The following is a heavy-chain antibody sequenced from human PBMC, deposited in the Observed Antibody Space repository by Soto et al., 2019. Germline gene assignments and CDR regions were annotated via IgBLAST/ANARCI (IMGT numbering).Heavy chain of an antibody. J-gene: IGHJ6*02. Sequence: GGSLRLSCAASGFTFSSYAMSWVRQAPGKGLEWVSAISGSGGSKYYADSVKGRFTISRDNSKNTLYLQMNSLRAEETAVYYCAKAPLRHGELRQSYGMDVWGQGTTVTVSS. D-gene: IGHD1-26*01. V-gene: IGHV3-23*01. CDR3: AKAPLRHGELRQSYGMDV. CDR1: GFTFSSYA. CDR2: ISGSGGSK.